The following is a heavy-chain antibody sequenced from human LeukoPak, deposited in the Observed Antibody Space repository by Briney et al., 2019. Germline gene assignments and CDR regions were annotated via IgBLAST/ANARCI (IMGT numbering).Heavy chain of an antibody. CDR3: ARSLGGSYYFDYYFYGMDV. V-gene: IGHV4-59*01. Sequence: SETLSLTCAVSGDSISSYYWSWIRQPPGRGLEWIGYVYYGGNTNYSPSLKSRVTISLDTSKNQFSLRLNSVTAADAAVYYCARSLGGSYYFDYYFYGMDVWGQGTPATVSS. J-gene: IGHJ6*02. CDR1: GDSISSYY. CDR2: VYYGGNT. D-gene: IGHD1-26*01.